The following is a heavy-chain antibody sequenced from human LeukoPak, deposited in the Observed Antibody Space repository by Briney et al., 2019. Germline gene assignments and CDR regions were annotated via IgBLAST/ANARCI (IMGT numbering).Heavy chain of an antibody. CDR3: ARVFYSGYSRWFDP. CDR1: GFTVSSDY. J-gene: IGHJ5*02. V-gene: IGHV3-66*01. D-gene: IGHD5-12*01. CDR2: IYTGGST. Sequence: GGSLRLSCAASGFTVSSDYMSWVRQAPGKGLQWVSVIYTGGSTYYADSVKGRFTISRDNSKNTLYLQMNSLRAEDTAVYYCARVFYSGYSRWFDPWGQGTLVTVSS.